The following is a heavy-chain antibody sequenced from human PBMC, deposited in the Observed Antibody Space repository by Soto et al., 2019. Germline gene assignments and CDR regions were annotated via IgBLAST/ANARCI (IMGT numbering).Heavy chain of an antibody. CDR3: ARDKDRQPLGGNYYYAIDV. V-gene: IGHV1-69*12. D-gene: IGHD3-3*02. J-gene: IGHJ6*02. Sequence: QVQLVQSGAEVKKPGSSVTVSCKASGGTFGNSAISWVRQAPGQGLEWMGGIIPIFSTPDYAQKFQGRVTITADESTRTAYMELTSLRSEDTAVYYCARDKDRQPLGGNYYYAIDVWGQGTTVTVSS. CDR2: IIPIFSTP. CDR1: GGTFGNSA.